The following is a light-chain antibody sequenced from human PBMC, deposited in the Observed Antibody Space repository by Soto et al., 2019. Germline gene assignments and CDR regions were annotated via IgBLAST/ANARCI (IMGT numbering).Light chain of an antibody. J-gene: IGKJ2*01. CDR2: ATS. CDR3: QQYDNAYRYT. Sequence: EIVLTQSPDTLSLSPGERATLSCRASQRVTSRSSAWYRQKPGQAPRLLIYATSSRVTGIPARFSGSGSGTEFTLTIIRLEPEDFAVYYCQQYDNAYRYTFGPRTRLEI. V-gene: IGKV3-20*01. CDR1: QRVTSRS.